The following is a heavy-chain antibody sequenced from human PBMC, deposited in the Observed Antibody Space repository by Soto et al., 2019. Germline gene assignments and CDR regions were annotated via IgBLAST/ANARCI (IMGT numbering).Heavy chain of an antibody. V-gene: IGHV3-7*01. CDR1: GFTFSSYW. CDR3: ARDWKGSSPWNYFDY. D-gene: IGHD6-13*01. J-gene: IGHJ4*02. Sequence: EVQLVESGGGLVQPGGSLRLSCAASGFTFSSYWMSWVRQAPGKGLEWVANIKQDGSEKYYVDSVKGRFTISRDNAKNSLYLQMNSLRAEDTAVYYCARDWKGSSPWNYFDYWGQGTLVTVSS. CDR2: IKQDGSEK.